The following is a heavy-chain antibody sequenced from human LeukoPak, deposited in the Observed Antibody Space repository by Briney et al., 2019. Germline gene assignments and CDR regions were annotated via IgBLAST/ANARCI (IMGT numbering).Heavy chain of an antibody. D-gene: IGHD3-16*02. CDR2: ISGSGGST. J-gene: IGHJ4*02. CDR3: ATLPDDYDYVWGSYRDFDY. V-gene: IGHV3-23*01. CDR1: GFTFSSYA. Sequence: GGSLRLSCAASGFTFSSYAMSWVRQAPGKGLEWVSAISGSGGSTYYADSVKGQFTICRDNSKNTLYLQMNSLRAEDTAVYYCATLPDDYDYVWGSYRDFDYWGQGTLVTVSS.